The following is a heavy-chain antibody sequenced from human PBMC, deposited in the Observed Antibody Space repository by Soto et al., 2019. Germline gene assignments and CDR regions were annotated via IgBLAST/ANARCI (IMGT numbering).Heavy chain of an antibody. CDR2: LNPANGDT. J-gene: IGHJ4*02. D-gene: IGHD3-10*01. CDR1: GYTFTRYP. V-gene: IGHV1-3*01. Sequence: QVQLVQSRPEVMKPGASVKLSCEASGYTFTRYPIHWVRQAPGQGLEWMGWLNPANGDTGYSQNFQGRVTITRDTSASTAYMEMNSLRSEDTAVYYCARKDYYGSGIYYFDSWGQGTQVTV. CDR3: ARKDYYGSGIYYFDS.